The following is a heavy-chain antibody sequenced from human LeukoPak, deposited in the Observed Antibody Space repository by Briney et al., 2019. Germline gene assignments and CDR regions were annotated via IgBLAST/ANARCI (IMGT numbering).Heavy chain of an antibody. Sequence: TSETLSLTCTVSGGSISSYYWSWIRQPPGKGLEWIGYISHSGRTNYNPSLKSRVTLSVDTSKKQFSLKLNSVTAADTAVYFCAREDTSGLEGYFDDWGQGTLVTVSS. CDR3: AREDTSGLEGYFDD. V-gene: IGHV4-59*08. CDR1: GGSISSYY. CDR2: ISHSGRT. D-gene: IGHD3-10*01. J-gene: IGHJ4*02.